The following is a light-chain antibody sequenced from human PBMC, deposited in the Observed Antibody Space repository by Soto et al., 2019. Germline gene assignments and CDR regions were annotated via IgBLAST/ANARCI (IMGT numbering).Light chain of an antibody. CDR2: DSS. CDR1: QSVSSS. V-gene: IGKV3-11*01. J-gene: IGKJ4*01. CDR3: LLRRAWPLA. Sequence: EIVLTQSPATLSLSPGERATLSCRASQSVSSSLAWYQQRPGQAPRLLIYDSSNRDTGIPARFSGSGSGTYFTLAISSREPEDIGVCYCLLRRAWPLAFGGATNVE.